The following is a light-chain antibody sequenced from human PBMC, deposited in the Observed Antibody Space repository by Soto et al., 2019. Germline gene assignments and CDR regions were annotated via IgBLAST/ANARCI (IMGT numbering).Light chain of an antibody. CDR1: SGDVGGYKY. J-gene: IGLJ2*01. CDR3: SSYTRSSTLGVI. V-gene: IGLV2-14*03. Sequence: QSVLTQPASVSGSPGQSITISCTGTSGDVGGYKYVSWYQQHPAKAPKLIIFDVSNRPSGVSDRFSGSKSGNTASLTISGLQAEDEADYYCSSYTRSSTLGVILGGGTKVTVL. CDR2: DVS.